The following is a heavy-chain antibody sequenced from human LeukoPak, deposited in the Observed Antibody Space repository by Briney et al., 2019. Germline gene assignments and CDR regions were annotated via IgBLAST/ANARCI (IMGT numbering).Heavy chain of an antibody. CDR3: TRAPSGTLPYCFDY. CDR1: GYTFTTYD. J-gene: IGHJ4*02. Sequence: ASVRVSCKASGYTFTTYDINWVRQATGQGLEWMGWMNPNSGSSGSAQKFQGRVSITTNTSISTAYMELSSLRSEDTAVYYCTRAPSGTLPYCFDYWGPGTLVTV. CDR2: MNPNSGSS. D-gene: IGHD3-10*01. V-gene: IGHV1-8*01.